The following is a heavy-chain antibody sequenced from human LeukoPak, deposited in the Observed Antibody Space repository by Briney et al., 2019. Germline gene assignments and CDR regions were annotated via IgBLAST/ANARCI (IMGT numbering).Heavy chain of an antibody. J-gene: IGHJ5*02. CDR1: GYTFTNFY. D-gene: IGHD2/OR15-2a*01. V-gene: IGHV1-46*01. Sequence: ASVKVSCKASGYTFTNFYVHWVRQAPGQGLEWMGMINPSGGSTSYAQKFQGRVTMTRDTSTTTVYMELSSLRSEDTVVYYCARVLPHHNWFDPWGQGTLVTVSS. CDR2: INPSGGST. CDR3: ARVLPHHNWFDP.